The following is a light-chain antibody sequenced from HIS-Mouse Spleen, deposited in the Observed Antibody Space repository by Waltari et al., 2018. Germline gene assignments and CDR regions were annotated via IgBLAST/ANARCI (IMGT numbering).Light chain of an antibody. J-gene: IGLJ3*02. CDR2: EVS. CDR1: SSDVGGYNY. Sequence: QSALTQPPSASGSPGQSVTISCTGTSSDVGGYNYVSWYQQHPGKAPKLMCYEVSKRPSGGPVRFAGSKLGNAASLTVSGRQAEDEADYYCSSYAGSNKGVFGGGTKLTVL. CDR3: SSYAGSNKGV. V-gene: IGLV2-8*01.